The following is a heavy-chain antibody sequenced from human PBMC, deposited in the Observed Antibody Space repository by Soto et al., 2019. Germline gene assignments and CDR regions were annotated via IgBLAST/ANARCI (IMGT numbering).Heavy chain of an antibody. D-gene: IGHD3-22*01. Sequence: PSETLSLTCTVSGGSISSYYWSWIRQPPGKGLGWIGYIYYSGSTNYNPSLKSRVTISVDTSKNQFSLKLSSVTAADTAVYYCARAPYYYDSSGYYYSGYYYGMDVWGQGTTVTVSS. CDR1: GGSISSYY. V-gene: IGHV4-59*01. J-gene: IGHJ6*02. CDR2: IYYSGST. CDR3: ARAPYYYDSSGYYYSGYYYGMDV.